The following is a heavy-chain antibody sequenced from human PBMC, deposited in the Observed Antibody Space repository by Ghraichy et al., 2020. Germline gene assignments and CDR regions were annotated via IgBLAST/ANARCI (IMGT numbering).Heavy chain of an antibody. V-gene: IGHV4-38-2*02. Sequence: SETLSLTCSVSNYSISSGYHWAWVRPRPGKGLEWIASIFHTGSTTYSPSLQSRVTISVDTSRNQFYLRLRSVTAADTAVYHCAREDRLLLVHWGQGSQVTVSS. CDR1: NYSISSGYH. J-gene: IGHJ4*02. D-gene: IGHD2-8*02. CDR2: IFHTGST. CDR3: AREDRLLLVH.